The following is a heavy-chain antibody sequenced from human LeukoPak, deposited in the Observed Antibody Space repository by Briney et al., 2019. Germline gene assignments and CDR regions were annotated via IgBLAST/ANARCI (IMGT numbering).Heavy chain of an antibody. CDR2: FSRSGRDT. Sequence: GGSLRLSCAASGFTFGSSAMSWVRQAPGKGPEWLSTFSRSGRDTYYADSVKGRFTIFRDNSKNTLYLQMNSLTAEDTAVYYCAKGAPGSWYYFDYWGQGTLVTVPS. CDR1: GFTFGSSA. D-gene: IGHD6-13*01. J-gene: IGHJ4*02. V-gene: IGHV3-23*01. CDR3: AKGAPGSWYYFDY.